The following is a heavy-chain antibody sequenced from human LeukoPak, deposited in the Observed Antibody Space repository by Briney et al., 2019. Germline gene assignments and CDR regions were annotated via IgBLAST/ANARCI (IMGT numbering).Heavy chain of an antibody. J-gene: IGHJ4*02. Sequence: PGGSLRLSCVASGFTFSSYGMHWVRQAPGKGLECVAFIQYDGSNKYFADSVKGRFAISRDNSKKTLYLQMNSLRAEDTAVYYCAKDPDYWGQGTLVTVSS. CDR2: IQYDGSNK. CDR3: AKDPDY. V-gene: IGHV3-30*02. CDR1: GFTFSSYG.